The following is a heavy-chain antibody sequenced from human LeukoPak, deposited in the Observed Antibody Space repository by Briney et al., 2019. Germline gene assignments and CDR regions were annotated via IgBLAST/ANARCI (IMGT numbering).Heavy chain of an antibody. CDR3: ARDPPTGMASGRHDY. D-gene: IGHD5-24*01. CDR2: ISAYNGNT. V-gene: IGHV1-18*01. J-gene: IGHJ4*02. Sequence: ASVKVSCKASGYTFTSYGISWVRQAPGQGLEWMGWISAYNGNTNYAQKLQGRVTMTTDTSTSTAYMELRSLRSDDTAMYYCARDPPTGMASGRHDYWGQGTLATVSS. CDR1: GYTFTSYG.